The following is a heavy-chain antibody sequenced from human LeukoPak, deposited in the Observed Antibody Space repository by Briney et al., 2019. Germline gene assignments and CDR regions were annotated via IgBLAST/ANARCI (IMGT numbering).Heavy chain of an antibody. D-gene: IGHD6-6*01. CDR2: IYTSGST. Sequence: SETLSLTCTVSGGSISSYYWSWIRQPAGKGLEWIGRIYTSGSTKYNPSLKSRVTMSVGTSKNQFSLKLSSVTAADTAVYYCARDSSSSAEYYYYYMDVWGKGTTVTVSS. CDR1: GGSISSYY. V-gene: IGHV4-4*07. J-gene: IGHJ6*03. CDR3: ARDSSSSAEYYYYYMDV.